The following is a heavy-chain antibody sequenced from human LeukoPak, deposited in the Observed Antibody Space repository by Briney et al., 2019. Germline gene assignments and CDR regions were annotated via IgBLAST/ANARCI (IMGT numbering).Heavy chain of an antibody. CDR3: AREANTAFDY. J-gene: IGHJ4*02. CDR1: GFTVSSNY. Sequence: PGGSLILSCAASGFTVSSNYMSWVRQAPGKGLVWVSRINYDGTSTTYADSVKGRFTVSRDNGKKTVSLQINSLRPDDTAVYYCAREANTAFDYWGQGTLVTVSS. V-gene: IGHV3-74*01. D-gene: IGHD2/OR15-2a*01. CDR2: INYDGTST.